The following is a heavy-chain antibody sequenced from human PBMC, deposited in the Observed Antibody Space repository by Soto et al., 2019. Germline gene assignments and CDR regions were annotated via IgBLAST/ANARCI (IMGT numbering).Heavy chain of an antibody. J-gene: IGHJ5*02. CDR1: GGSISSYY. CDR2: IYYSGST. V-gene: IGHV4-59*01. Sequence: KASETLSLTCTVSGGSISSYYWSWIRQPPGKGLEWIGYIYYSGSTNYNPSLKSRVTISVDTSKNQFSLKLSSVTAADTAVYYCARGRRWFDPWGQGTLVTVSS. CDR3: ARGRRWFDP.